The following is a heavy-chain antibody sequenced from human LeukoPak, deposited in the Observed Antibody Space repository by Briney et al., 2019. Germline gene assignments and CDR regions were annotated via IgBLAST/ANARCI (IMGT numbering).Heavy chain of an antibody. CDR2: ISAYNGNT. V-gene: IGHV1-18*01. D-gene: IGHD5-12*01. J-gene: IGHJ6*02. CDR3: ARDENGGYEYYYYGMDV. Sequence: ASVKVSCKASGYTFTSYGISWVRQAPGQGLEWVGWISAYNGNTNYAQKLQGRVTMTTDTSTSTAYMELRSLRSDDTAVYYCARDENGGYEYYYYGMDVWGQGTTVTVSS. CDR1: GYTFTSYG.